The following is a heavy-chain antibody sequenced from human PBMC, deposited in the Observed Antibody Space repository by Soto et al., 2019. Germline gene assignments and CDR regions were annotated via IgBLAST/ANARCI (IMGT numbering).Heavy chain of an antibody. J-gene: IGHJ6*02. Sequence: ADPVKGRITISRDPSENTLYLQMNSLRAEETAVYYCAKDRWSPYYFYAMDVWGRGTTVTVSS. D-gene: IGHD1-26*01. CDR3: AKDRWSPYYFYAMDV. V-gene: IGHV3-23*01.